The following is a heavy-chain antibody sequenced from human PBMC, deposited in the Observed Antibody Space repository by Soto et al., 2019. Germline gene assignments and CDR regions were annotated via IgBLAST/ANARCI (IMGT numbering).Heavy chain of an antibody. CDR3: ARVGPWVPYYYDSSPYTFENWFEP. CDR1: GGSISSSNW. D-gene: IGHD3-22*01. J-gene: IGHJ5*02. Sequence: PSETLSFPCAASGGSISSSNWWSWVRQPPGKGLEWIGCIYHGGSTYYNPSLNSRVTLSIDMTTNHVSLLLNYVPAADTAVYYCARVGPWVPYYYDSSPYTFENWFEPWGQGTLVTVSS. V-gene: IGHV4-4*02. CDR2: IYHGGST.